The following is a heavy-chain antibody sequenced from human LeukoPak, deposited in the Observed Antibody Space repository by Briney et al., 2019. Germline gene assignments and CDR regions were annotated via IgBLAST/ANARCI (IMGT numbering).Heavy chain of an antibody. J-gene: IGHJ4*02. D-gene: IGHD6-19*01. Sequence: GESLKISCKGSGYSFTSYWIGWVRQMPGKGLEWMGIIYPGDSDTRYSPSFQGQVTISADKSISTAYLQWSSLKASDTAMYYCARSLAVADPTGTGYYFDYWGQGTLVTVSS. V-gene: IGHV5-51*01. CDR1: GYSFTSYW. CDR3: ARSLAVADPTGTGYYFDY. CDR2: IYPGDSDT.